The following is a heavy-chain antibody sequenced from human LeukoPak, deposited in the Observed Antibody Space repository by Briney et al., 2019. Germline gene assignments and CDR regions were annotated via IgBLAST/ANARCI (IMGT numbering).Heavy chain of an antibody. D-gene: IGHD3-10*01. J-gene: IGHJ5*02. V-gene: IGHV4-38-2*01. CDR2: IYHTGSA. Sequence: SETLSLTCSVSGYSFTSGHYWGWIRQPPGKGLEWIANIYHTGSAHYNPSLKSRVTISVDTSKNQFSLKLSSVTAADTAVYYCASGWFGEFPRFDPWGQGTLVTVSS. CDR3: ASGWFGEFPRFDP. CDR1: GYSFTSGHY.